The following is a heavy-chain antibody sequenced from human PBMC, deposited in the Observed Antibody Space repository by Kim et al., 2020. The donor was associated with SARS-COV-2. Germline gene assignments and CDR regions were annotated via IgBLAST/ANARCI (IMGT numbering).Heavy chain of an antibody. D-gene: IGHD3-10*01. CDR1: GFTFSSYS. CDR3: ARDVWFGAEGVFDR. V-gene: IGHV3-21*01. J-gene: IGHJ5*02. CDR2: ISSSSSYI. Sequence: GGSLRLSCAASGFTFSSYSMNWVRQAPGKGLEWVSSISSSSSYIYYADSVKGRFTISRDNAKNSLYLQMNSLRAEDTAVYYCARDVWFGAEGVFDRWGQGTLVTVSS.